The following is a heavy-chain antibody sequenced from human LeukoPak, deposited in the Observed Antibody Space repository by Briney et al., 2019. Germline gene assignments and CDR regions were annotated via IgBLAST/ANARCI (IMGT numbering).Heavy chain of an antibody. CDR3: ARAPNPAYSSGWSDMVPI. CDR2: ITPIIDSS. V-gene: IGHV1-69*08. CDR1: GGTLNTHI. Sequence: GASVKVSCKASGGTLNTHIFTWVRQAPGQGLEWMGKITPIIDSSKYAPQFQGRLTITADKYTGTVYMDLTSLRSDDTAVYYCARAPNPAYSSGWSDMVPIWGQGTLVTVSS. J-gene: IGHJ4*02. D-gene: IGHD6-19*01.